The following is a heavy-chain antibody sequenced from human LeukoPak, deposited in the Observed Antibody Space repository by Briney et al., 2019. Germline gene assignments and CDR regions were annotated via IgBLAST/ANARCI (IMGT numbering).Heavy chain of an antibody. CDR3: ARDYVSHNGVYDCFEF. D-gene: IGHD3-16*01. CDR1: GFTFNTYA. CDR2: IGAADT. Sequence: QPGGSLRLSCAASGFTFNTYAMSWVRQVPGKGSEWVATIGAADTYYAGSVKGRFTISRDDSKNTVFLQMDSLRAEDTAVYYCARDYVSHNGVYDCFEFWGQGTQVTVSS. V-gene: IGHV3-23*01. J-gene: IGHJ4*02.